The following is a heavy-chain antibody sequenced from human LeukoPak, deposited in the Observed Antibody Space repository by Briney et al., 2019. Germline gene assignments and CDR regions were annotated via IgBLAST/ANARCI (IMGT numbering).Heavy chain of an antibody. CDR1: GDFITSYY. Sequence: KSSETLSLTCTVSGDFITSYYWSWVRQPPGKGLEYLGYTHHSGNTNYNPSLMSRATMSVDTSKNQFSLKLTSVTAADTAVYYCARDHGNRKQTELAMYNWFDPWGQETLVTVS. D-gene: IGHD1-14*01. CDR3: ARDHGNRKQTELAMYNWFDP. J-gene: IGHJ5*02. V-gene: IGHV4-59*12. CDR2: THHSGNT.